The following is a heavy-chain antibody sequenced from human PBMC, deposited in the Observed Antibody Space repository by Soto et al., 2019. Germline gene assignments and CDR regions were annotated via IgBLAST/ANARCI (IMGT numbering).Heavy chain of an antibody. J-gene: IGHJ3*02. Sequence: SETLSLTCTVSGGSISSYYWSWIRQPPGKGLEWIGYIYYSGSTNYNPSLKSRVTISVDTSKNQFSLKLSSVTAADTAVYYCARDFQGFTFDIWGQGTMVTVSS. CDR2: IYYSGST. CDR3: ARDFQGFTFDI. V-gene: IGHV4-59*01. CDR1: GGSISSYY. D-gene: IGHD3-3*01.